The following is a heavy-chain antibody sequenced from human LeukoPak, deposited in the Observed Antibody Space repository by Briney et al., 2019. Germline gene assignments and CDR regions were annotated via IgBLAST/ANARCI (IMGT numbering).Heavy chain of an antibody. Sequence: PSETLSLTCTVSGGSISSYYWSWIRQPPGKGLEWIGYIDYSGSTNYDPSLKSRLTISVDTSKNQFSLKLSSVTAADTAVYYCARGFHSSGWYAKYYFDYWGQGTLVTVSS. V-gene: IGHV4-59*01. CDR3: ARGFHSSGWYAKYYFDY. D-gene: IGHD6-19*01. CDR2: IDYSGST. J-gene: IGHJ4*02. CDR1: GGSISSYY.